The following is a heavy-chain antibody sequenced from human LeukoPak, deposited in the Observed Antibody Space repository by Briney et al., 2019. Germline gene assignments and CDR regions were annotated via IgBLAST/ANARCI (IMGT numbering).Heavy chain of an antibody. J-gene: IGHJ4*02. CDR1: GYTFTSYG. CDR2: ISAYNGNT. Sequence: ASVKLSCKASGYTFTSYGISWVRQAPGQGLEWMGWISAYNGNTNYAQTLQGRVTMTTDTSTSTAYMELRSLRSDDTAVYYCARDGIAVAGRGAEFDYWGQGTLVTVSS. V-gene: IGHV1-18*01. D-gene: IGHD6-19*01. CDR3: ARDGIAVAGRGAEFDY.